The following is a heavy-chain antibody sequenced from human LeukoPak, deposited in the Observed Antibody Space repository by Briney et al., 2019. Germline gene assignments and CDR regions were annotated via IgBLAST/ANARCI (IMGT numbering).Heavy chain of an antibody. D-gene: IGHD5-18*01. J-gene: IGHJ5*02. CDR2: INPNSGGT. V-gene: IGHV1-2*02. CDR1: VYTFAGYY. CDR3: ARDPDMSGYGLVSWFDP. Sequence: GDSVKVSCKASVYTFAGYYMHWVRQAAGHGLEWRGWINPNSGGTNYAQKFQGRVTMTRDTSISTAYMELSRLRSDDTAVYYCARDPDMSGYGLVSWFDPWGQGTPVTVSS.